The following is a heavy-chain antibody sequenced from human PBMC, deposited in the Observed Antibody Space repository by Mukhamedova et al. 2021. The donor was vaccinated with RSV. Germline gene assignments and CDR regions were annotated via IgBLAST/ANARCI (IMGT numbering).Heavy chain of an antibody. CDR3: ARLGYCSSTSCYSYYYYGMDV. D-gene: IGHD2-2*01. CDR2: INHSGST. Sequence: IRQPPGKGLEWIGEINHSGSTNYNPSLKSRVTISVDTSKNQFSLKLSSVTAADTAVYYCARLGYCSSTSCYSYYYYGMDVWGQGT. V-gene: IGHV4-34*01. J-gene: IGHJ6*02.